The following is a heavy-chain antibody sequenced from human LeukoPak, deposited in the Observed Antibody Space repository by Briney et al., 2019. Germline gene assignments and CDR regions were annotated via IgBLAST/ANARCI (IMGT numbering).Heavy chain of an antibody. CDR2: INPNSGGT. D-gene: IGHD3-3*01. Sequence: ASGKLSCKASGYTFTGYYMHWVRQAPGPGLEWMGWINPNSGGTNYAQKFQGRVTMTRDTSISTAYMELRRLRSDDTAVEYCAGQYDFWSDIGSGEAFDIWGQGTMVTVSS. CDR1: GYTFTGYY. J-gene: IGHJ3*02. V-gene: IGHV1-2*02. CDR3: AGQYDFWSDIGSGEAFDI.